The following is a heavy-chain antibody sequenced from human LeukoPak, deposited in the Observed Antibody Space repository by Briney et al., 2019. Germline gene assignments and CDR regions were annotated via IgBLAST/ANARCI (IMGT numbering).Heavy chain of an antibody. Sequence: AGGSLGLSCAASGFTFSGSALHWVRQASGKGLEWIGRIRSKTNNYATTYAASVTGRFTISRDDAENTAYLQMNSLKTEDTAVYYCTRQIYCSGGSCLNDYWGQGTLVTVSS. CDR1: GFTFSGSA. V-gene: IGHV3-73*01. D-gene: IGHD2-15*01. J-gene: IGHJ4*02. CDR3: TRQIYCSGGSCLNDY. CDR2: IRSKTNNYAT.